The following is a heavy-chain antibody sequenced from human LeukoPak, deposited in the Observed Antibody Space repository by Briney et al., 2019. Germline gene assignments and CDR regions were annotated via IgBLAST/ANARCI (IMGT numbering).Heavy chain of an antibody. CDR3: ARLTLGWSGPLTSGYYYYYMDV. CDR1: GGTFSSYA. CDR2: IIPIFGTA. J-gene: IGHJ6*03. Sequence: SVKVSCKASGGTFSSYAISWVRQAPGQGLEWMGGIIPIFGTANYAQKFQGRVTITADESTSTAYMELSSLRSEDTAVYYCARLTLGWSGPLTSGYYYYYMDVWGKGTTVTVSS. V-gene: IGHV1-69*13. D-gene: IGHD3-3*01.